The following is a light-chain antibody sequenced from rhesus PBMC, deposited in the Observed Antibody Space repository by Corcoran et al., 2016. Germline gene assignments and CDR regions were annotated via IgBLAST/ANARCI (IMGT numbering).Light chain of an antibody. V-gene: IGKV1-22*01. CDR2: QAS. Sequence: DIQMTQSPSSLSASVGDTVTITCRASQSISSWLAWYQQKPGKAPKLLIYQASSLQSGVPARFSGSGSVTDFTLTISSLQSEDFATYYCQQYSSSPPTFGQGTKVEIK. J-gene: IGKJ1*01. CDR3: QQYSSSPPT. CDR1: QSISSW.